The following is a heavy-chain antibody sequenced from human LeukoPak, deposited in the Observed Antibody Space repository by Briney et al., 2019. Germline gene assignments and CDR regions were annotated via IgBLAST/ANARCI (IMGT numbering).Heavy chain of an antibody. V-gene: IGHV4-61*01. J-gene: IGHJ4*02. CDR3: ARDYYYGSGSSYDY. D-gene: IGHD3-10*01. CDR2: IYYSGST. CDR1: GGSVSSGSYY. Sequence: SAALSLTCTVSGGSVSSGSYYWSWIRQPPGKGLEWIGYIYYSGSTNYNPSLKSRVTISVDTSKNQFSLKLSSVTAADTAVYYCARDYYYGSGSSYDYWGQGTLVTVSS.